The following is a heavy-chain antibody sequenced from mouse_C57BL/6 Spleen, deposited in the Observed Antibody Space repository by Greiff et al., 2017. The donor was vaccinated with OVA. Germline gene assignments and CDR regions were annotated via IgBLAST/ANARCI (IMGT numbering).Heavy chain of an antibody. D-gene: IGHD2-5*01. V-gene: IGHV1-84*01. Sequence: VQLQQSGPELVKPGASVKISCKASGYTFTDYYINWVKQRPGQGLEWIGWIYPGSGNTTYNEKFKGKATLTVDTSSSTAYMQLSSLTSEDSAVYFCARSSYYSNYEAYFDYWGQGTTLTVSS. CDR3: ARSSYYSNYEAYFDY. CDR1: GYTFTDYY. J-gene: IGHJ2*01. CDR2: IYPGSGNT.